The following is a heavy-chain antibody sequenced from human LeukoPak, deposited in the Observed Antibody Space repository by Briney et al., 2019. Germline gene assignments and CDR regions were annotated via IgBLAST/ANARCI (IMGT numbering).Heavy chain of an antibody. V-gene: IGHV4-34*01. CDR3: ARGPPDIVLMVYATRWNWFDP. J-gene: IGHJ5*02. CDR1: GGSFSGYY. CDR2: INHSGST. Sequence: LETLSLTCAVYGGSFSGYYWSWIRQPPGKGLEWIGEINHSGSTNYNPSLKSRVTISVDTSKNQFSLKLSSVTAADTAVYYCARGPPDIVLMVYATRWNWFDPWGQGTLVTVSS. D-gene: IGHD2-8*01.